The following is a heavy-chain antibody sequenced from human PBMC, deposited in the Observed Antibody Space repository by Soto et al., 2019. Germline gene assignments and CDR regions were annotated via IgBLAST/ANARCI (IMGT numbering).Heavy chain of an antibody. J-gene: IGHJ3*02. V-gene: IGHV3-30*18. D-gene: IGHD3-3*01. CDR2: TSYDGSKK. CDR3: AKELGLWSGYLDAFDI. CDR1: GFTFSSYG. Sequence: QVQLVESGGGVVQPGRSRRLSCAASGFTFSSYGMHWVRQAPGKGLEWVAVTSYDGSKKYYGDSVKGRFTISRDNSKNTLYLQVDSLGAEDTAVYYCAKELGLWSGYLDAFDIWGQGTMVTVSS.